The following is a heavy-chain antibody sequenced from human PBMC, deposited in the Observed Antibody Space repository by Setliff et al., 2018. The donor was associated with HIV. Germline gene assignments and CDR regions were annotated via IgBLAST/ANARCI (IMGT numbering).Heavy chain of an antibody. J-gene: IGHJ4*02. CDR2: ISSNGDTT. CDR3: ARGPALTTVTNPFDY. V-gene: IGHV3-64*02. CDR1: GIIFVSSA. D-gene: IGHD4-4*01. Sequence: GGSLRLSCAASGIIFVSSAMHWVRQAPGKGLDFVSGISSNGDTTYYADSVKGRFTISRDNSKNTLFLQMGSLRPEDMAVYYCARGPALTTVTNPFDYWGQGTLVTVSS.